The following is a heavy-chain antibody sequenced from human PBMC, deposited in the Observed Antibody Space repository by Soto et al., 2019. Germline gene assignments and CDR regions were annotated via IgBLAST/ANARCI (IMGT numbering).Heavy chain of an antibody. CDR1: GFSLSTSGLC. V-gene: IGHV2-70*11. CDR3: ARIKRGDTNRYYFDY. J-gene: IGHJ4*02. CDR2: IDWDDDK. D-gene: IGHD2-21*02. Sequence: SGPTLVNPTQTLTLTCTVSGFSLSTSGLCVSWIRQPPGKALEWLARIDWDDDKYYNTSLKTRLTISKDTSKNQVVLTMTNMDPVDTATYYCARIKRGDTNRYYFDYWGRGTLVTVSS.